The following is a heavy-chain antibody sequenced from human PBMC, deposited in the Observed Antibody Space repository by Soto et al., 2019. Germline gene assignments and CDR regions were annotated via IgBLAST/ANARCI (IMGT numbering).Heavy chain of an antibody. J-gene: IGHJ6*02. CDR2: ISSSSSYI. V-gene: IGHV3-21*01. D-gene: IGHD2-2*01. CDR1: GFTFNSYS. Sequence: GGSLRLSCAASGFTFNSYSMNWVRQAPGKGLEWVSSISSSSSYIYYADSVKGRFTISRDNAKNSLYLQMNSLRAEDTAVYYCARELGYCSSTSCYRATYYGMDVWGQGTTVTVSS. CDR3: ARELGYCSSTSCYRATYYGMDV.